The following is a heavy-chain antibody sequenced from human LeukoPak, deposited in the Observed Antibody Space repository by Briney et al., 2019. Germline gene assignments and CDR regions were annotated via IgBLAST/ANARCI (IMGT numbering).Heavy chain of an antibody. Sequence: GGSLRLSCAASGFNLRILEMSWVRQAPGKGLEWVSAISGSAVITFYADSVRGRFTISRDNSKNTLYLQMNSLRAEDTAVYYCARRAGAYSHPYDYWGQGTLVTVSS. J-gene: IGHJ4*02. CDR2: ISGSAVIT. V-gene: IGHV3-23*01. CDR3: ARRAGAYSHPYDY. CDR1: GFNLRILE. D-gene: IGHD4/OR15-4a*01.